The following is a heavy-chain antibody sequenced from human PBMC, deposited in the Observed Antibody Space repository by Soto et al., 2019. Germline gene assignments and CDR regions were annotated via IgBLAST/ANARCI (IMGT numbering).Heavy chain of an antibody. CDR2: IYYSGST. Sequence: SETLSLTCTVSGGSISSGGYYWSWIRQHPGKGLEWIGYIYYSGSTYYNPSLKSRVTISVDTSKNQFSLKLSSVTAADTAVYYCARDYGCSGGSCHSIGAFDIWGQGTTVTVSS. J-gene: IGHJ3*02. CDR1: GGSISSGGYY. V-gene: IGHV4-31*03. D-gene: IGHD2-15*01. CDR3: ARDYGCSGGSCHSIGAFDI.